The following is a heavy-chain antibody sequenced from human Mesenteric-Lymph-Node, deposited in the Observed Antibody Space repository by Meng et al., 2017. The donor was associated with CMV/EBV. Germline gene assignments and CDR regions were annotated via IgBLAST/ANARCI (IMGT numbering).Heavy chain of an antibody. CDR1: GYRFTSHW. D-gene: IGHD6-19*01. Sequence: GSLRLSCKASGYRFTSHWIAWVRQMPGKGLEWMGIIYPPDSDTRYSPSFQGHVTISVDKSIDTAYLQWSTLKASDTAMYYCARPGGSSGWNEQPGFDSWGQGTLVTVSS. CDR3: ARPGGSSGWNEQPGFDS. V-gene: IGHV5-51*01. J-gene: IGHJ4*02. CDR2: IYPPDSDT.